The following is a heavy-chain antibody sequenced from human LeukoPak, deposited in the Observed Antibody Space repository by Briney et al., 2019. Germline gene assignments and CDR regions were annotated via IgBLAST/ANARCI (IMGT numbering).Heavy chain of an antibody. CDR1: GFTFSSYS. Sequence: GGSLRLSCAASGFTFSSYSMNWVRQAPGKGLEWVANIKLDGSETNYVDSVKGRFTISRDNAKNSLFLQMNSLRAEDTAVYYCARGYSYVFYWGQGTLVSVSS. CDR3: ARGYSYVFY. J-gene: IGHJ4*02. CDR2: IKLDGSET. D-gene: IGHD5-18*01. V-gene: IGHV3-7*04.